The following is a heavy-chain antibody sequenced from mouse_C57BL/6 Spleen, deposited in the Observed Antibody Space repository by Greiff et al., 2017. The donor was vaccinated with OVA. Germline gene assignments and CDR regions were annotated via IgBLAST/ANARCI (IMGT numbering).Heavy chain of an antibody. CDR3: ARRGKRGYYFDY. CDR2: INPNNGGT. Sequence: EVQLQQSGPELVKPGASVKISCKASGYTFTDYYMNWVKQSHGKSLEWIGDINPNNGGTSYNQKFKGKATLTVDKSSSTAYMELRSLTSEDSAVYYCARRGKRGYYFDYWGQGTALAVSS. D-gene: IGHD2-1*01. V-gene: IGHV1-26*01. CDR1: GYTFTDYY. J-gene: IGHJ2*01.